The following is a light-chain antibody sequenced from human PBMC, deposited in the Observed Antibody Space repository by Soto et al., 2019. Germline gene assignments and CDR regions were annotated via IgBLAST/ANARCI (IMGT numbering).Light chain of an antibody. Sequence: QSVLTQPPSASGTTGQRVTISCSGSSSNIGSNTVNWYQQLPGTAPKLLIYSNNQRPSGVPDRFSGSKSGTSASLAISGLQSEDEADYYCAVWDDSLNGVVFGGGTKLTVL. V-gene: IGLV1-44*01. CDR1: SSNIGSNT. CDR2: SNN. J-gene: IGLJ2*01. CDR3: AVWDDSLNGVV.